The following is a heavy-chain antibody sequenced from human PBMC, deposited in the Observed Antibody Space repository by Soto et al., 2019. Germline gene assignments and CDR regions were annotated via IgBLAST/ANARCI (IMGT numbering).Heavy chain of an antibody. V-gene: IGHV4-30-2*01. J-gene: IGHJ5*02. CDR2: IYHSGST. Sequence: QLQLRESGSGLVKPSQTLSLTCAVSGGSISSGGYSWSWIRQPPGKGLEWIGYIYHSGSTYYNPSLKSRVTISVDRSKNQFSLNLSSVTAADTAVYYCARVPSPWGQGTLVTVSS. CDR1: GGSISSGGYS. CDR3: ARVPSP.